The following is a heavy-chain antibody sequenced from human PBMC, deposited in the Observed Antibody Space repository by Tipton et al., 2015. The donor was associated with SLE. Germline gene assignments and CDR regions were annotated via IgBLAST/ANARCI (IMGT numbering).Heavy chain of an antibody. Sequence: SLRLSCAASGFTFSSYAMNWVRQAPGKGLEWVSSISSSSSYIYYADSVKGRFTISRDNAKNSLYLQMNSLRAEDTAVYYCASGGRSCYDYWGQGTLVTVSS. CDR1: GFTFSSYA. D-gene: IGHD2-15*01. CDR2: ISSSSSYI. V-gene: IGHV3-21*01. J-gene: IGHJ4*02. CDR3: ASGGRSCYDY.